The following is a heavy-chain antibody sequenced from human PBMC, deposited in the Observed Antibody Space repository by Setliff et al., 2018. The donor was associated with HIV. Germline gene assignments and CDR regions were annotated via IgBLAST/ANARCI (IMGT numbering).Heavy chain of an antibody. CDR3: ASRVYYYDSSGYLREEGFDP. D-gene: IGHD3-22*01. J-gene: IGHJ5*02. CDR1: GVSVIGYY. V-gene: IGHV4-59*08. CDR2: VFYGGGTTH. Sequence: PSETLSLTCSVSGVSVIGYYWTWMRQPPGKGLEWIANVFYGGGTTHNYNPSLKSRVTISVGSSYNHFSLKLSSVTAADAAVYYCASRVYYYDSSGYLREEGFDPWGQGTLVTVSS.